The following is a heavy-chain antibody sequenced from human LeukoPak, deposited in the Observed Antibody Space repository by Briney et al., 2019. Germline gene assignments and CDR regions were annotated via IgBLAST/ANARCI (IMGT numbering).Heavy chain of an antibody. Sequence: ASVKVSCKASRYTFSSYYIHWVRQAPGQGLEWMGWISAYNGNTNYAQKLQGRVTMTTDTSTSTAYMELRSLRSDDTAVYYCARTSYDSSGYPTDAFDIWGQGTMVTVSS. J-gene: IGHJ3*02. CDR3: ARTSYDSSGYPTDAFDI. D-gene: IGHD3-22*01. V-gene: IGHV1-18*04. CDR1: RYTFSSYY. CDR2: ISAYNGNT.